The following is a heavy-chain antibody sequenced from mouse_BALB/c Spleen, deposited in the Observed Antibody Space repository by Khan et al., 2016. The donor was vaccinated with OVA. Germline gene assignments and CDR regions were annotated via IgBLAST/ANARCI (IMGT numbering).Heavy chain of an antibody. CDR2: INPSNGYT. J-gene: IGHJ1*01. V-gene: IGHV1-4*01. CDR3: VRSGAYYRYDGYFDV. Sequence: QVQLQQSGAELARPGASVKMSCKASGYTFTSYTMHWVKQRPGQGLEWIGYINPSNGYTNYNQKFKDKATLTAEKSYSKAYMQLSSLTSEDSAVYYCVRSGAYYRYDGYFDVWGAGTTVTVSS. D-gene: IGHD2-14*01. CDR1: GYTFTSYT.